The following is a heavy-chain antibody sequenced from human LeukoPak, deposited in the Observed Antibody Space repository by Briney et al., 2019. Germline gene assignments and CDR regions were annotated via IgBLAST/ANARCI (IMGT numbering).Heavy chain of an antibody. CDR1: GYTFTSYG. D-gene: IGHD2-21*01. Sequence: ASVKVSCKASGYTFTSYGISWVRQAPGQGLEWMGWISAYNGNTNFAQKLQGRVTMTTDSSTGTAYMELRSPRSDDTAVYYCARIAYCGGDCYTTYFDYWGQGTLVTVSS. J-gene: IGHJ4*02. CDR3: ARIAYCGGDCYTTYFDY. CDR2: ISAYNGNT. V-gene: IGHV1-18*01.